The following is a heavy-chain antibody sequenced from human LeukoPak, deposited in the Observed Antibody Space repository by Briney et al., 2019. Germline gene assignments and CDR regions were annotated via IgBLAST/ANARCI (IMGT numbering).Heavy chain of an antibody. V-gene: IGHV3-23*01. D-gene: IGHD2-15*01. J-gene: IGHJ4*02. Sequence: GGSLRLSCAASGFTFSSYSMTWVRQAPGKGLEWVSSISSSGGVTYYADSVKGRFTISRDNSKNTLYLQMNSLRAEDTAVYYCARRSRYCSGGSCYQQTDYWGQGTLVTVSS. CDR2: ISSSGGVT. CDR1: GFTFSSYS. CDR3: ARRSRYCSGGSCYQQTDY.